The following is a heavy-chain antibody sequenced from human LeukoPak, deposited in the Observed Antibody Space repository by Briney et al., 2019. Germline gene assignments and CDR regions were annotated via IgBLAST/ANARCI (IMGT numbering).Heavy chain of an antibody. Sequence: GGSLRLSCAASGFTFSSYSMNWVRQAPGKGLEWVSSISSSSSYIYYADSVEGRFTISRDNAKNSLYLQMNSLRAEDTAVYYCARDEYYYDSTLDYWGQGTLVTVSS. V-gene: IGHV3-21*01. CDR3: ARDEYYYDSTLDY. CDR2: ISSSSSYI. D-gene: IGHD3-22*01. CDR1: GFTFSSYS. J-gene: IGHJ4*02.